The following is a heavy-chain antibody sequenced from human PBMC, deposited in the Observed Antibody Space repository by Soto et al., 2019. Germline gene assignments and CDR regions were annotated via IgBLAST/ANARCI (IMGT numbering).Heavy chain of an antibody. CDR3: ARWLQFGYYFDY. J-gene: IGHJ4*02. CDR2: IYYSGST. V-gene: IGHV4-39*01. CDR1: GGSISSSSYY. D-gene: IGHD5-12*01. Sequence: SETLSLTCTVSGGSISSSSYYWGWIRQPPGKGLEWIGSIYYSGSTYYNPSLKSRVTISVDTSKNQFSLKLSSVTAADTAVYYCARWLQFGYYFDYWGQGTLVTVSS.